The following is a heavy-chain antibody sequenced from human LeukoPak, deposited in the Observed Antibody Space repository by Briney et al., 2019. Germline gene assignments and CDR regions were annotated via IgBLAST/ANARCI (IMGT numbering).Heavy chain of an antibody. Sequence: PSETLSLTCAVYGGSFSGYYWSWIRQPPGKGLEWIGEINHSGSTNYNPSLKSRVTISVDTSKNQFSLKLSSVTAADTAVYYCARGKGGSSGYSYYYYYGMDVWGQGTTVTVSS. CDR1: GGSFSGYY. V-gene: IGHV4-34*01. CDR2: INHSGST. J-gene: IGHJ6*02. CDR3: ARGKGGSSGYSYYYYYGMDV. D-gene: IGHD3-22*01.